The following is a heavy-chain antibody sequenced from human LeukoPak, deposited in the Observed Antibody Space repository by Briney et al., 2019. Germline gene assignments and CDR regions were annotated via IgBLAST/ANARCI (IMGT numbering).Heavy chain of an antibody. J-gene: IGHJ5*02. D-gene: IGHD1-1*01. CDR1: GFTFSYYT. CDR2: ISSTGSSI. V-gene: IGHV3-21*01. CDR3: ARDDVAWNDVHWFDP. Sequence: PGGSLRLSCAASGFTFSYYTMSWVRQAPGKRLEWVSSISSTGSSIYYADSVKGRFTISRDNAKNSLYLQMSSLRVEDTAVYYCARDDVAWNDVHWFDPWGQGTLVTVSS.